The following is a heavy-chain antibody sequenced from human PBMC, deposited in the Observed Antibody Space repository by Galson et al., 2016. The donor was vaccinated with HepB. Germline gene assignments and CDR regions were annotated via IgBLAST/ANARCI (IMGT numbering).Heavy chain of an antibody. CDR2: IYYSGST. CDR3: AREELGRWGPGFDY. Sequence: TLSLTCTVSGGSISSDGHYWSWIRQHPGKGLEWIGYIYYSGSTYYNPSLKSRVTISVDTSKNQFSLRLSSVTAADTAVYCAREELGRWGPGFDYWGQGTLVTVSS. J-gene: IGHJ4*02. V-gene: IGHV4-31*03. CDR1: GGSISSDGHY. D-gene: IGHD3-10*01.